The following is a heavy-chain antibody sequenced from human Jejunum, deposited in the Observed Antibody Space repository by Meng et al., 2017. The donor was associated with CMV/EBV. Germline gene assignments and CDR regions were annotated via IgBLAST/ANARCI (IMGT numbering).Heavy chain of an antibody. CDR2: ISAYNGNT. J-gene: IGHJ4*02. D-gene: IGHD6-13*01. CDR1: GDAVTESS. CDR3: ERAMISYSSSWYGAY. Sequence: GDAVTESSGSEVRQAPGQGLEWMGWISAYNGNTDCAQKVQGRVTMTTDTSTSTAYMELRSLRSDDTAMYYCERAMISYSSSWYGAYWGQGTLVTVSS. V-gene: IGHV1-18*01.